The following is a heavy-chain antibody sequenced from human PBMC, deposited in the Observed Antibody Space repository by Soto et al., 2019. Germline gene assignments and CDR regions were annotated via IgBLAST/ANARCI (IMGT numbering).Heavy chain of an antibody. D-gene: IGHD3-22*01. Sequence: PGGSLRLSCAASGFTFSSYGMHWVRQAPGKGLEWVAVISYDGSNKYYADSVKGRFTISRDNSKNTLYLQMNSPRAEDTAVYYCAGSRGEYYYDSSGYLDAFDIWGQGTMVTVSS. CDR1: GFTFSSYG. CDR3: AGSRGEYYYDSSGYLDAFDI. J-gene: IGHJ3*02. V-gene: IGHV3-30*03. CDR2: ISYDGSNK.